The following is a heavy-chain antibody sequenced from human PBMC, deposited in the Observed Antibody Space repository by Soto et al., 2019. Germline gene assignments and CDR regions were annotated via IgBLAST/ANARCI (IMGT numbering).Heavy chain of an antibody. V-gene: IGHV3-23*01. Sequence: GGSLRLSCAAAGMTFSRYATSGVRQAPGKRLEWDSAISGSGGCTYCADSGKGGSTLSRGNAKYTLYLQMKRLRADDTVVYDCANVLTGGFRYWGPLPLVAAST. CDR3: ANVLTGGFRY. D-gene: IGHD2-8*02. J-gene: IGHJ4*02. CDR1: GMTFSRYA. CDR2: ISGSGGCT.